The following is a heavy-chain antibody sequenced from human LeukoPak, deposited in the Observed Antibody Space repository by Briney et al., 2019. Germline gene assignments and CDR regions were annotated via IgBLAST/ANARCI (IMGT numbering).Heavy chain of an antibody. D-gene: IGHD3-9*01. Sequence: ASVKVSCKASGYTFTSYAMHWVRQAPGQRLEWMGWINAGNGNTKYSQEFQGRVTITRDTSASTAYMELSSLRSEDMAVYYCARGILTGYQDYYYYYMDVWGKGTTVTISS. V-gene: IGHV1-3*03. CDR3: ARGILTGYQDYYYYYMDV. CDR1: GYTFTSYA. J-gene: IGHJ6*03. CDR2: INAGNGNT.